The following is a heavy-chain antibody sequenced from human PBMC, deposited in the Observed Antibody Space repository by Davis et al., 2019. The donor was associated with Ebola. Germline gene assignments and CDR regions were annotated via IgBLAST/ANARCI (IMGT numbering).Heavy chain of an antibody. Sequence: SETLSLTCAVSGGSISSGGYSWSWIRQPPGKGLEWIGYIYHSGSTYYNPSLKSRVTISVDRSKNQFSLKLSSVTAADTAVYYCARLGYDFWSGYLYYFDYWGQGALVTVSS. V-gene: IGHV4-30-2*01. CDR3: ARLGYDFWSGYLYYFDY. D-gene: IGHD3-3*01. CDR2: IYHSGST. J-gene: IGHJ4*02. CDR1: GGSISSGGYS.